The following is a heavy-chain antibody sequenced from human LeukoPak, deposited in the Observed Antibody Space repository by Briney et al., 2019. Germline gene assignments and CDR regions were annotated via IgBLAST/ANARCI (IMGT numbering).Heavy chain of an antibody. V-gene: IGHV1-46*01. Sequence: ASVKVSCKASGYTFTSYYMHWVRQAPGQGLEWMGIINPSGGSTSYAQKFQGRVTMTRDKSTSTAYMELSSLRSEDTAVYYCARSGYCSSTSCYLVRYWYFDLWGRGTLVTVSS. D-gene: IGHD2-2*01. CDR3: ARSGYCSSTSCYLVRYWYFDL. J-gene: IGHJ2*01. CDR1: GYTFTSYY. CDR2: INPSGGST.